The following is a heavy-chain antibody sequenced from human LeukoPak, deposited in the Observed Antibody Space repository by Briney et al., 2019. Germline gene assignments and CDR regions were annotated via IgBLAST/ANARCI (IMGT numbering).Heavy chain of an antibody. CDR2: ISGSGGST. CDR3: AKALFPTYSGSYFDY. V-gene: IGHV3-23*01. D-gene: IGHD1-26*01. J-gene: IGHJ4*02. Sequence: GGSLRLSCAASGFTFSSYAMSWVRQAPGKGLEWVSAISGSGGSTYYGDSVKGRFTISRDNSKNTLYLQMNSLRAEDTAVYYCAKALFPTYSGSYFDYWGQGTLVTVSS. CDR1: GFTFSSYA.